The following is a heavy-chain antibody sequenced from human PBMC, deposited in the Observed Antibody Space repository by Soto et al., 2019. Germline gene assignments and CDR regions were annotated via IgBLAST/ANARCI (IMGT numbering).Heavy chain of an antibody. J-gene: IGHJ6*02. CDR1: GFIFSGYA. V-gene: IGHV3-30-3*01. D-gene: IGHD3-3*01. CDR3: AKENVLFAMDL. CDR2: ISYDGSTE. Sequence: QVQLVECGGGVVQPGRSLRLSCAASGFIFSGYAMHWVRRAPGKGLDWVAVISYDGSTEYYAESVRGRFTISRDNSKNTLYLQMNSLRPEDTAVYYCAKENVLFAMDLWGQGSTVTVSS.